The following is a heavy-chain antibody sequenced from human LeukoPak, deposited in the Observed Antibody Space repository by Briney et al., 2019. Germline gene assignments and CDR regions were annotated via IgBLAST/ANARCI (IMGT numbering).Heavy chain of an antibody. V-gene: IGHV1-2*02. CDR2: VNPNTGGT. D-gene: IGHD2-15*01. J-gene: IGHJ4*02. Sequence: ASVKLSCKASGYTFTDYYIHWVRQAPGQGLEWMGWVNPNTGGTNYAQKFQDRVTMSRDTSISTAYMELSRLRSDDTAVYYCATSDCSGADCYHYWGQGTLVTASS. CDR1: GYTFTDYY. CDR3: ATSDCSGADCYHY.